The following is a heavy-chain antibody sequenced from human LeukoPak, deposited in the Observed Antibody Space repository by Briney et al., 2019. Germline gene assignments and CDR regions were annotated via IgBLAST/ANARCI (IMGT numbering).Heavy chain of an antibody. CDR1: GFTFSSYA. CDR2: IIGIVGST. J-gene: IGHJ5*02. Sequence: GGSLRLSCAASGFTFSSYAMSWVRQAPGKGLEWVSAIIGIVGSTYYADSVKGRFTISRDNSKNTLYLQMNSLRAEDTAVYYCAKGGRDDIVVVPAAIRNWFDPWGQGTLVTVSS. CDR3: AKGGRDDIVVVPAAIRNWFDP. V-gene: IGHV3-23*01. D-gene: IGHD2-2*01.